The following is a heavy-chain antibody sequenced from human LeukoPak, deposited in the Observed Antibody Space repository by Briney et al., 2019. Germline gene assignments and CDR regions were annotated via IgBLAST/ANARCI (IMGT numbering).Heavy chain of an antibody. D-gene: IGHD2-2*01. CDR3: ARGLICSSTSCIFDY. CDR2: INHSRST. V-gene: IGHV4-34*01. CDR1: GGSFSGYY. J-gene: IGHJ4*02. Sequence: SETLSLTCAVYGGSFSGYYWSWIRQPPGKGLEWIGEINHSRSTNYNPSLKSRFTISVDNSKNQFSLQLSSVTAADTAVYYCARGLICSSTSCIFDYWGEGTLVTVSS.